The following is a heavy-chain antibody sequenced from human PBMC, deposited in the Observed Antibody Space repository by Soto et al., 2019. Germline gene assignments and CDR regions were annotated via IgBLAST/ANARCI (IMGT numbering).Heavy chain of an antibody. CDR2: INHSGST. Sequence: SETLSLTCAVYGGSFSGYYWTWIRQPPGTGLEWIGEINHSGSTNYNPSLKSRVTISVDTSKNHFSLKLTSVTAADTAVYYCSRDKITGLFDYWGQGTLVTVSS. D-gene: IGHD2-8*02. J-gene: IGHJ4*02. CDR3: SRDKITGLFDY. V-gene: IGHV4-34*01. CDR1: GGSFSGYY.